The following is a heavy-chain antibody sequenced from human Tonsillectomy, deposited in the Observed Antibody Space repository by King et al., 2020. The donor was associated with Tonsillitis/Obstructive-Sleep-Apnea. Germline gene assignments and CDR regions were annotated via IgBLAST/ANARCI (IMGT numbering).Heavy chain of an antibody. CDR2: IFSTDEK. V-gene: IGHV2-26*01. Sequence: TLKESGPVLVKPTETLTLTCTVSGFSLSNARMGVSWIRQPPGKALVWLAHIFSTDEKSYRTSLKSRLPLSNDPSKTQVVLSMTNMDPVDTATYYCARTPRYCSSTCCYTSSPDYWGQGTLVTVSS. J-gene: IGHJ4*02. CDR1: GFSLSNARMG. CDR3: ARTPRYCSSTCCYTSSPDY. D-gene: IGHD2-2*02.